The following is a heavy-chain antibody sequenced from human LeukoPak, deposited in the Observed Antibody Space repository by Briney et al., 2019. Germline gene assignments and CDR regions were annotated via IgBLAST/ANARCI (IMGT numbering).Heavy chain of an antibody. D-gene: IGHD3-10*01. CDR3: ARELMSTMVRGVANWFDP. J-gene: IGHJ5*02. CDR1: GFTFSTYS. CDR2: ISTSSTTI. Sequence: GGSLRLSCAASGFTFSTYSTNWVRQAPGKGLEWVSYISTSSTTIYYADSVKGRFTISRDNSKNTLYLQMNSLRAEDTAVYYCARELMSTMVRGVANWFDPWGQGTLVTVSS. V-gene: IGHV3-48*01.